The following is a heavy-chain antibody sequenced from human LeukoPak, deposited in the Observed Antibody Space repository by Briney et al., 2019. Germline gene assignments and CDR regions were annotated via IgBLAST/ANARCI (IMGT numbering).Heavy chain of an antibody. CDR3: ARDVRYCSSTSCAINDY. CDR2: IKQDGSEK. V-gene: IGHV3-7*03. D-gene: IGHD2-2*01. Sequence: PGGSLRLSCAASVFTFSSYWMSWVRQAPGKGLEWVANIKQDGSEKYYVDSVKGRFTISRDNAKNSLYLQMNSLRAEDTAVYYYARDVRYCSSTSCAINDYWGQGTLVTVSS. J-gene: IGHJ4*02. CDR1: VFTFSSYW.